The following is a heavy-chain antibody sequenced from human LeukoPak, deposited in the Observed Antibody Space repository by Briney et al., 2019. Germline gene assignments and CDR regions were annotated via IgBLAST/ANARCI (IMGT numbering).Heavy chain of an antibody. J-gene: IGHJ4*02. CDR3: AREYSSSFRPFDY. CDR2: INPNSGGT. Sequence: ASVKVFCKASGYTFTGYYMHWVRQAPGQGLEWMGWINPNSGGTNYAQKFQGRVTMTRDTSISTAYMELSRLRPDDTAVYYCAREYSSSFRPFDYWGQGTLVTVSS. CDR1: GYTFTGYY. D-gene: IGHD6-13*01. V-gene: IGHV1-2*02.